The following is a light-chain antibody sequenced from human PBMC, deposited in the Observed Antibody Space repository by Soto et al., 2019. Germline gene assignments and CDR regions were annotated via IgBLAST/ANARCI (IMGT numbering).Light chain of an antibody. Sequence: VLTQSPGALSLSPGERATLSCRASQTVTRSYLAWYQQKPGQAPRLLIYGASSRATGIPDRFSAIGSGTDFTLTISRLEPEDFAVYYCQQYGTLLIYTFGHGTKVDIK. CDR2: GAS. CDR3: QQYGTLLIYT. CDR1: QTVTRSY. J-gene: IGKJ2*01. V-gene: IGKV3-20*01.